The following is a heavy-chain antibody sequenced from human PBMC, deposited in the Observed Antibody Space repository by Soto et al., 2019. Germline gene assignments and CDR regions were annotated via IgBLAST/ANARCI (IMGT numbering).Heavy chain of an antibody. J-gene: IGHJ4*02. Sequence: PGGSLRLSCAASGFTFSSYSMNWVRQAPGKGLEWVSSISSSSSYIYYADSVKGRFTISRDNAKNSLYLQMNSLRAEDTAVYFCARGPPIVMGTTIVPRNYYFDYWGQGTLVTVSS. CDR3: ARGPPIVMGTTIVPRNYYFDY. CDR1: GFTFSSYS. D-gene: IGHD2-21*02. V-gene: IGHV3-21*01. CDR2: ISSSSSYI.